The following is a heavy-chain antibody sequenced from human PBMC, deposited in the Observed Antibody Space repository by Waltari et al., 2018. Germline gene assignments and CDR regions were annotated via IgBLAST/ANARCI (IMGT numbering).Heavy chain of an antibody. CDR1: GGSISSGDYY. CDR3: ATSEMTTIEDSAFDI. CDR2: IYHSGST. V-gene: IGHV4-30-4*08. J-gene: IGHJ3*02. D-gene: IGHD4-4*01. Sequence: QVQLQESGPGLVKPSQTLSLTCTVSGGSISSGDYYWSWIRQPPGKGLEWIGSIYHSGSTYYNPSLKSRVTISVDTSKNQFSLKLSSVTAADTAVYYCATSEMTTIEDSAFDIWGQGTMVTVSS.